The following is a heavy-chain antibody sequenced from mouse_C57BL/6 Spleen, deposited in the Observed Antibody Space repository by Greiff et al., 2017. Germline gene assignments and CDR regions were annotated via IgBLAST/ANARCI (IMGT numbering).Heavy chain of an antibody. CDR3: ARAAQATGGSMDY. Sequence: QVQLKQPGAELVMPGASVKLSCKASGYTFTSYWMHWVKQRPGQGLEWIGEIDPSDSYTNYNQKFKGKSTLTVDKSSSRAYMQLSSLTSEDSAVYYCARAAQATGGSMDYWGQGTSVTASS. D-gene: IGHD3-2*02. J-gene: IGHJ4*01. CDR1: GYTFTSYW. CDR2: IDPSDSYT. V-gene: IGHV1-69*01.